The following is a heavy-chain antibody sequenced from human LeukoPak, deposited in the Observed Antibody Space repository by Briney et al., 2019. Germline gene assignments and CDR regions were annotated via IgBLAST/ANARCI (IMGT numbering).Heavy chain of an antibody. CDR3: ARDSNQGAFDI. J-gene: IGHJ3*02. V-gene: IGHV4-31*03. CDR1: GGSISSGGYY. CDR2: IYYSGST. Sequence: SSETLSLTCTVSGGSISSGGYYWSWIRQHPGKGLEWIGYIYYSGSTYYNPSLKSRVTISVDTSKNQFSLKLSSVTAADTAVYYCARDSNQGAFDIWGQGTMVTVSS.